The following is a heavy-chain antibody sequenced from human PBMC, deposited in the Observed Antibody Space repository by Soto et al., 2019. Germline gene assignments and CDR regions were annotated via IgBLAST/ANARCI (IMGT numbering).Heavy chain of an antibody. CDR3: AREAPRQLVATIGVFFDY. Sequence: QVQLQESGPGLVKPSQTLSLTCTVSGGSISSGDYYWSWIRQPPGKGLEWIGYIYYSGSTYYNPSLKSRVTSSVDTSMNQFSLKLSSVPAAATAVYYCAREAPRQLVATIGVFFDYWGQGTLVTVSS. J-gene: IGHJ4*02. V-gene: IGHV4-30-4*01. CDR1: GGSISSGDYY. D-gene: IGHD5-12*01. CDR2: IYYSGST.